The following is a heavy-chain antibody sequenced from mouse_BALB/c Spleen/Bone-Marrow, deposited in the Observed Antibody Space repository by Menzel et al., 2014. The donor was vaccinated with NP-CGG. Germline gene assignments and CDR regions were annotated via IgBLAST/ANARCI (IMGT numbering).Heavy chain of an antibody. CDR1: GFTFSDYY. CDR2: ISDGGSYT. Sequence: EVKLEESGGGLVKPGGSLKLSCAASGFTFSDYYMYWVRQTPEKRLEWVATISDGGSYTYYPDSVKGRFTISRDNAKNNLYLQMSSLKSEDTATYYCARDGNYAYWGQGTLVTVSA. V-gene: IGHV5-4*02. D-gene: IGHD2-1*01. CDR3: ARDGNYAY. J-gene: IGHJ3*01.